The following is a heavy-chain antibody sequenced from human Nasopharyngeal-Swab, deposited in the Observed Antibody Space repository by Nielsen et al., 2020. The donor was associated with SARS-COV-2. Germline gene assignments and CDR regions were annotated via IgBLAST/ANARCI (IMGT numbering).Heavy chain of an antibody. CDR1: GFTFSRYW. D-gene: IGHD3-16*01. CDR2: IINDETTT. CDR3: VTGGRSAFEI. V-gene: IGHV3-74*01. J-gene: IGHJ3*02. Sequence: GGSLRLSCAASGFTFSRYWMHWVRQVPGKGLVWVSRIINDETTTRYADSVKGRFTISRDNAKNTLYLQMNSLRAEDTAVYFCVTGGRSAFEIWGQGTMVTVSS.